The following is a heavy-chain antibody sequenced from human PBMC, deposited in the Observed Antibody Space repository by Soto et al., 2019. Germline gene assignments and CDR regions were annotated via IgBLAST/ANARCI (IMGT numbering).Heavy chain of an antibody. Sequence: GASVKPSCKDCGYTFTNYAMHWVRQAPGQRLEWMAWINAGDGYTKYSQKFQGRVTITRDTSASTAYMELNSLRAEDTAVYYCAKADCGSECYYANFWGQGTLVTVSS. CDR1: GYTFTNYA. D-gene: IGHD2-21*01. V-gene: IGHV1-3*01. J-gene: IGHJ4*02. CDR2: INAGDGYT. CDR3: AKADCGSECYYANF.